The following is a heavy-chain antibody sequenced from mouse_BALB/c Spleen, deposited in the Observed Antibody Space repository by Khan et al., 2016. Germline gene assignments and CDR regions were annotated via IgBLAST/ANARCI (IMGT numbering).Heavy chain of an antibody. CDR1: GFSFSSYT. Sequence: EVELVESGGGLVQPGGSLKLSCAASGFSFSSYTMSWVRQTPEKRLEWVAYMSNGGGSAYYPDTFQGRFTISRDDAKNTLYLQMSSLMSEDTAMYYWSRHEGTEFAYWGQGTLVTVSA. CDR3: SRHEGTEFAY. V-gene: IGHV5-12-2*01. CDR2: MSNGGGSA. D-gene: IGHD3-3*01. J-gene: IGHJ3*01.